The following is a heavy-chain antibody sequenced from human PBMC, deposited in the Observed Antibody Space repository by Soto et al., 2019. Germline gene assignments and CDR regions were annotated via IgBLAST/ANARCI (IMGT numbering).Heavy chain of an antibody. CDR2: FDPEDGKR. CDR3: ATVETLGYCTNSLCVSWDY. Sequence: QVQLVQSGAEVKKPGASVKVSCKVSGYTLTGLSMHWVRQAPGKGLGWMGGFDPEDGKRIYAQKLQGRVTMTEDTSTDTGYMELSSLRSEDTAVYYCATVETLGYCTNSLCVSWDYWGQGTLVTVSS. CDR1: GYTLTGLS. J-gene: IGHJ4*02. V-gene: IGHV1-24*01. D-gene: IGHD2-8*01.